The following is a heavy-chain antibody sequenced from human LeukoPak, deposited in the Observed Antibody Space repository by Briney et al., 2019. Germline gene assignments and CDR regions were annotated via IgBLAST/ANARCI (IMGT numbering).Heavy chain of an antibody. J-gene: IGHJ5*02. V-gene: IGHV3-21*01. CDR2: ISSSSSYI. CDR3: ATMTPVTTNNWFDP. CDR1: GFTFSSYS. Sequence: PGGSLRLSCAASGFTFSSYSMNWVRQAPGKGLEWVSSISSSSSYIYYADSVKGRFTFSRDNAKNSLYLQMNSLRAEDTAVYYCATMTPVTTNNWFDPWGQGTLVTVSS. D-gene: IGHD4-17*01.